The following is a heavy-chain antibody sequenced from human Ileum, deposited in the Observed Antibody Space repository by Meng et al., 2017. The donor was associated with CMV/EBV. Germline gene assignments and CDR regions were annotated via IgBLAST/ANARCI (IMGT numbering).Heavy chain of an antibody. CDR3: ARWKKGGTARPYYYGMDV. D-gene: IGHD5-18*01. Sequence: SETLSLTCAVYGGSFSGYYWSWIRQPPGKGLEWIGEINHSGSTNYNPSLKSRVTISVDTSKNQFSLKLSSVTAADTAVYYCARWKKGGTARPYYYGMDVWGQGTTVTVSS. CDR1: GGSFSGYY. J-gene: IGHJ6*02. V-gene: IGHV4-34*01. CDR2: INHSGST.